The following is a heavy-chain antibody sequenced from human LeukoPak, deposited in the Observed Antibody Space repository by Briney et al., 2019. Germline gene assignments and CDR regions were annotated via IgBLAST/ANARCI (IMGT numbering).Heavy chain of an antibody. CDR2: INQDGSEN. D-gene: IGHD6-19*01. CDR1: GFSFSDHY. V-gene: IGHV3-7*01. CDR3: ARNPQWLSYSMDV. J-gene: IGHJ6*02. Sequence: GGSLRLSCAGSGFSFSDHYMDWVRQAPGKGLEWVANINQDGSENYSVDSVKGRFTISRDNAKSSLYLQMNSLRVEDTAVYYCARNPQWLSYSMDVWGQGTTVTVSS.